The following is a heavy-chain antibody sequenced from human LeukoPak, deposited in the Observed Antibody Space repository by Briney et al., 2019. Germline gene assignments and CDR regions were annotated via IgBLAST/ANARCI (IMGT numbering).Heavy chain of an antibody. V-gene: IGHV3-66*04. CDR3: ARHVVAVGFDY. J-gene: IGHJ4*02. Sequence: GGSLRLSCAASGFTVSSNYMSWVRQAPGKGLEWVSVIYSGGSTYYADSVKGRFTISRDNAKNSLYLQMNSLRAEDTAVYYCARHVVAVGFDYWGQGTLVTVSS. CDR1: GFTVSSNY. CDR2: IYSGGST. D-gene: IGHD3-22*01.